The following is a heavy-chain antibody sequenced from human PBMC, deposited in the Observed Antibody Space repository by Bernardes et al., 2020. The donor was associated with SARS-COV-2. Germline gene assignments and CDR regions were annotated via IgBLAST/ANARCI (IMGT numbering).Heavy chain of an antibody. D-gene: IGHD1-1*01. J-gene: IGHJ4*02. Sequence: ASVKVSCKASGYTFTSYDINWVRQATGQGLEWMGWMNPNSGNTGFAQKFQGRVTMTWSTSISTAYMELSSLRSEDTAVYYCARGVSEYTKYYFDSWGQGTLVTVSS. V-gene: IGHV1-8*01. CDR2: MNPNSGNT. CDR1: GYTFTSYD. CDR3: ARGVSEYTKYYFDS.